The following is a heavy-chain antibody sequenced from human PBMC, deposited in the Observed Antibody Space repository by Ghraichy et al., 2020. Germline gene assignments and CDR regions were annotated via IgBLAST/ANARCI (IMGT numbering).Heavy chain of an antibody. CDR1: GFTFSSYA. Sequence: GKSLNISCAASGFTFSSYAMSWVRQAPGKGLEWVSAISGSGGSTYYADSVKGRFTISRDNSKNKLYLQMNSLRAEDTAVYYCAKRPRDFWSGYYGAFDIWGQGTMVTVSS. J-gene: IGHJ3*02. V-gene: IGHV3-23*01. CDR3: AKRPRDFWSGYYGAFDI. D-gene: IGHD3-3*01. CDR2: ISGSGGST.